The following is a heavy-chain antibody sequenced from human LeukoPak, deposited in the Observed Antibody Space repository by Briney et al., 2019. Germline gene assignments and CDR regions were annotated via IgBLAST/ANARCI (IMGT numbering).Heavy chain of an antibody. J-gene: IGHJ4*02. D-gene: IGHD5-18*01. V-gene: IGHV3-30-3*01. Sequence: GTSLRLSCAASGFTFSSYAMHWVRQAPGKGLEWVAVISYDGSNKYYADSVKGRFTISRDNSKNTLYLQMNSLRAEDTAVYYCARGGYSYGSDYWGQGTLVTVSS. CDR1: GFTFSSYA. CDR3: ARGGYSYGSDY. CDR2: ISYDGSNK.